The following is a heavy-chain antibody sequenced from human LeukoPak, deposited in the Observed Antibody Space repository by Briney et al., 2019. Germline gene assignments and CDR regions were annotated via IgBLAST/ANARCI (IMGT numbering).Heavy chain of an antibody. CDR3: ARGGGWGSGVKIWFDP. V-gene: IGHV3-7*04. D-gene: IGHD6-25*01. CDR1: GFTFSSFW. J-gene: IGHJ5*02. Sequence: QTGGSLRLSCSASGFTFSSFWMSWVRQAPGKGLEWVANIKQDGSEKYYVDSVKSRFTISRDNAKNSLYLQMNSLRAEDTALYYWARGGGWGSGVKIWFDPWGQGTLVTVSS. CDR2: IKQDGSEK.